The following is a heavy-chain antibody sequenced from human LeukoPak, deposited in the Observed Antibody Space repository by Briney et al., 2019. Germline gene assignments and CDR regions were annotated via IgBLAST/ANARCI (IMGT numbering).Heavy chain of an antibody. J-gene: IGHJ4*02. V-gene: IGHV3-49*04. CDR3: TRTTYYYDSSGYDTSFDY. Sequence: GGSLRLSCTASGFTFGDYAMSWVRQAPGKGLEWVGFIRSKAYGGTTEYAASVKGRFTISRDDSKSIAYLQMNSLKTEDTAVYYCTRTTYYYDSSGYDTSFDYWGQGTLVTVSS. CDR1: GFTFGDYA. D-gene: IGHD3-22*01. CDR2: IRSKAYGGTT.